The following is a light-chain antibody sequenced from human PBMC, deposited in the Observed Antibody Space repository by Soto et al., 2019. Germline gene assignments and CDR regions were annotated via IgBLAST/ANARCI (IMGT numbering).Light chain of an antibody. V-gene: IGLV2-23*01. J-gene: IGLJ2*01. CDR1: SSDVGRYNL. CDR3: CSYAGGTSVV. CDR2: EDI. Sequence: QSALTHPASVSGSPGQSITISCTGTSSDVGRYNLVSWYQQHPGKAPKLMIYEDIERPSGVSNRFSGSKSGNTASLTISGLQTEDEAEYYCCSYAGGTSVVFGGGTKLTVL.